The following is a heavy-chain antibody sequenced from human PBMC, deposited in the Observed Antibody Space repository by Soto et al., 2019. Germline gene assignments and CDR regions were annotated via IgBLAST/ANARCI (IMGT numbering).Heavy chain of an antibody. CDR2: ISSSSSTI. V-gene: IGHV3-48*02. Sequence: GGSLRLSCAASGFTFSSYSMNWVRQAPGKGLEWVSYISSSSSTIYYADSVKGRFTISRDNAKNSLYLQMNSLRDEDTAVYYCARDRDMVYYYYGMDVWGQGTTVTVSS. J-gene: IGHJ6*02. D-gene: IGHD3-10*01. CDR3: ARDRDMVYYYYGMDV. CDR1: GFTFSSYS.